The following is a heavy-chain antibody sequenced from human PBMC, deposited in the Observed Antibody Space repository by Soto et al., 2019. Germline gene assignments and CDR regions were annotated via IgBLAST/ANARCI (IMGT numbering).Heavy chain of an antibody. J-gene: IGHJ3*02. Sequence: ASVKVSCKASGGTFSSYAISWVRQAPGQGLEWMGGIIPIFGTANYAQKFQGRVTITADESTSTAYMELSSLRSEDTAVYYCAREAGPSRSSVGVDAFDIWGQGTMVTVSS. D-gene: IGHD6-6*01. CDR3: AREAGPSRSSVGVDAFDI. V-gene: IGHV1-69*13. CDR1: GGTFSSYA. CDR2: IIPIFGTA.